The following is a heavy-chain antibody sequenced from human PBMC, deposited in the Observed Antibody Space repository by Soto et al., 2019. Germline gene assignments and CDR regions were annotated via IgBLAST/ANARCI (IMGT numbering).Heavy chain of an antibody. CDR3: VRQRTTVLTQAYFDY. V-gene: IGHV4-39*01. CDR1: GGSVTNSSYY. CDR2: VYYRGRS. Sequence: SETLSLTCTVSGGSVTNSSYYWGWIRQSPGKGLEWIGSVYYRGRSYSKSSVKSRVTISVDTSKNQFSLNFNSVTASDTAPYYCVRQRTTVLTQAYFDYWG. J-gene: IGHJ4*01. D-gene: IGHD4-17*01.